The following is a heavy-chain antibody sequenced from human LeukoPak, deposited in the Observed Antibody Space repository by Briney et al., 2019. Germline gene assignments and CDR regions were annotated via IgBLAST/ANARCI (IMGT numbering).Heavy chain of an antibody. D-gene: IGHD3-10*01. CDR1: GGSISSSSYY. V-gene: IGHV4-39*01. Sequence: SETLSLTCTVSGGSISSSSYYWAWIRQPPGKGLEWIGSIYYSGSTYYNPSLKSRVTISVDMSKNQFSLKLSSVTAADTAVYYCASHYGYYYYMDVWGKGTTVTISS. CDR2: IYYSGST. J-gene: IGHJ6*03. CDR3: ASHYGYYYYMDV.